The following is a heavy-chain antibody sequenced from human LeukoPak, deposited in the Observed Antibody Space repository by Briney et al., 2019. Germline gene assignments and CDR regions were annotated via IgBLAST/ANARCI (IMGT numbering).Heavy chain of an antibody. CDR3: ARLYYYGSGSYARYFDY. CDR2: INHSGST. J-gene: IGHJ4*02. D-gene: IGHD3-10*01. Sequence: SETLSLTCAVYGGSFSGYYWSWIRQPPGKGLEWIGEINHSGSTNYNPSLKSRVTISVDTSKNQFSLKLSSVTAADTAVYYCARLYYYGSGSYARYFDYWGQGTLVTVSS. CDR1: GGSFSGYY. V-gene: IGHV4-34*01.